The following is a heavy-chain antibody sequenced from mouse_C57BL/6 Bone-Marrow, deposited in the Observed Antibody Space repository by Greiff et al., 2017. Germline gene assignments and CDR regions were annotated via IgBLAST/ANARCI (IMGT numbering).Heavy chain of an antibody. J-gene: IGHJ2*01. V-gene: IGHV1-54*01. CDR1: GYAFTNYL. CDR3: ARDYYYGGSYFDY. Sequence: VQLQQSGAELVRPGTSVKVSCKASGYAFTNYLIEWVKQSPGQGLEWIGVINPGSGGTNYTEKFKGKATLTADKSSSTAYMQLSSLTSEDSAVYFCARDYYYGGSYFDYWGQGTTLTVSS. CDR2: INPGSGGT. D-gene: IGHD1-1*01.